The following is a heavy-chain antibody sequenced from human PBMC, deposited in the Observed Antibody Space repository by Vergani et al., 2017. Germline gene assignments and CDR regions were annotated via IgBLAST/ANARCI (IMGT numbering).Heavy chain of an antibody. V-gene: IGHV2-5*01. D-gene: IGHD2-2*01. CDR2: IYYNDDK. J-gene: IGHJ4*02. Sequence: QITLKESGPTLVKPTQTLTLTCTFSGFSLNTRGVSVAWIRQPPGKALDWLALIYYNDDKRYNPSLKSRLTITKDTSKNQVVLTLTNMDPVDTATYFCAHTVRGVVPVTFDYWGPGSLVTVSS. CDR3: AHTVRGVVPVTFDY. CDR1: GFSLNTRGVS.